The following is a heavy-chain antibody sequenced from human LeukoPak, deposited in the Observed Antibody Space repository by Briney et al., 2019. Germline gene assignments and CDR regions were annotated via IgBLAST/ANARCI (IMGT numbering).Heavy chain of an antibody. CDR3: ATRLGWFGELPF. J-gene: IGHJ4*02. CDR2: FDPEDGET. CDR1: GYTLTELS. Sequence: ASVKVSCKVSGYTLTELSMHWVRQAPGKGLEWMGGFDPEDGETIYAQKFQGRVTMTEDTSTDTAYMELSSLRSEDTAVYYCATRLGWFGELPFWGQGTLVTVSS. V-gene: IGHV1-24*01. D-gene: IGHD3-10*01.